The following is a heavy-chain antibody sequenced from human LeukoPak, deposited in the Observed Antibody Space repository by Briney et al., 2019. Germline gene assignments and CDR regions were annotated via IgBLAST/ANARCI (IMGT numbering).Heavy chain of an antibody. V-gene: IGHV3-43D*03. CDR1: GFTFDDYA. D-gene: IGHD3-9*01. Sequence: GGSLRLSCAASGFTFDDYAMHWVRQAPGKGLEWVSLISWDGGSTYYADSVKGRFTISRDNSKNSLYLQMNSLRAEDTALYYCAKTFDSQPAGIGMDVWGQGTTVTVSS. CDR2: ISWDGGST. J-gene: IGHJ6*02. CDR3: AKTFDSQPAGIGMDV.